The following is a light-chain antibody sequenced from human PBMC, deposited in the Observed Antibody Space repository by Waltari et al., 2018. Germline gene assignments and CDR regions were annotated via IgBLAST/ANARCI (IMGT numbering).Light chain of an antibody. CDR2: DNI. CDR3: QSYDTNWGV. Sequence: QPVLTPPPSVSGAPGQRITLSCTGNSSHIGAGFDLHWFQQLPGTAPKLLIYDNIHRPSGVPYRFSGSKSDTSASLVITGLQAEDEAYYYCQSYDTNWGVFGGGTKLTVL. J-gene: IGLJ2*01. V-gene: IGLV1-40*01. CDR1: SSHIGAGFD.